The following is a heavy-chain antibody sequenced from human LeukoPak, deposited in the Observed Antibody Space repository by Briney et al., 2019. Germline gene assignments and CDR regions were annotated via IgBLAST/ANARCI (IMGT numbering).Heavy chain of an antibody. CDR2: ISHDGDNK. CDR1: RFTFSSYA. Sequence: PGGSLRLSCAASRFTFSSYAMHWVRQAPGKGLEWVAIISHDGDNKFYADSVKGRFTISRDNSKNTLYLQMNSLRAEDTAVYYCASTLPSDSSGYYYVGYFDCWGQGTLVTVSS. CDR3: ASTLPSDSSGYYYVGYFDC. J-gene: IGHJ4*02. D-gene: IGHD3-22*01. V-gene: IGHV3-30*17.